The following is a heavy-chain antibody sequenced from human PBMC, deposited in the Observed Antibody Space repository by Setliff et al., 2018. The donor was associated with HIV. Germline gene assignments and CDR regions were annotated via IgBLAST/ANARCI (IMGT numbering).Heavy chain of an antibody. Sequence: PGGSLRLSCVASGFIFSSYEMNWVRQAPGKGLEWVSSIISGDSTIYYADSVKGRFTISRDNAKNSLILQMNSLRVEDTAFYYCARLSPPDDYGDLGGVDYWGQGTLVTVSS. CDR1: GFIFSSYE. V-gene: IGHV3-48*03. CDR2: IISGDSTI. D-gene: IGHD4-17*01. J-gene: IGHJ4*02. CDR3: ARLSPPDDYGDLGGVDY.